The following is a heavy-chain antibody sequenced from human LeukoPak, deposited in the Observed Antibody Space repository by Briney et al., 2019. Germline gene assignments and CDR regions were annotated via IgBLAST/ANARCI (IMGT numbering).Heavy chain of an antibody. Sequence: ASVKVSCKASGYIFTNYYVHWVRQAPGQGLEWMGIINPNGGSTNYAQKFQGRVNMTRDTSTSTVYMEVSSLRSEDTAMYFCAGESFDGMDVWGQGTTVTVSS. CDR1: GYIFTNYY. CDR3: AGESFDGMDV. V-gene: IGHV1-46*01. D-gene: IGHD3-10*01. J-gene: IGHJ6*02. CDR2: INPNGGST.